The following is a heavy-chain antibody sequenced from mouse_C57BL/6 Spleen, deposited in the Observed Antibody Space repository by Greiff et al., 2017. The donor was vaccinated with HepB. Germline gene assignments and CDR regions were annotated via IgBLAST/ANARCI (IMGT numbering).Heavy chain of an antibody. CDR2: IDPEDGET. CDR3: ARGSNYVWYFDV. D-gene: IGHD2-5*01. CDR1: GFNIKDYY. Sequence: EVKLMESGAELVKPGASVKLSCTASGFNIKDYYMHWVKQRTEQGLEWIGRIDPEDGETKYAPKFPGKATITADTSSNTAYLQLSSLTSEDTAVYYCARGSNYVWYFDVWGTGTTVTVSS. J-gene: IGHJ1*03. V-gene: IGHV14-2*01.